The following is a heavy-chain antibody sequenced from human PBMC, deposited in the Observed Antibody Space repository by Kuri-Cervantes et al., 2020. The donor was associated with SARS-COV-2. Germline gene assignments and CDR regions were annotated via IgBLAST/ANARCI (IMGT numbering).Heavy chain of an antibody. CDR1: GLTVNEAW. Sequence: GESLKISCAVSGLTVNEAWMGWVRQAPGRGLEWVGRLKSKSDGGTPDYAAPAKGRLTISGDESKNTPNLQMNSLKTEDTALYYCTTDRAITVRPLFDSWGQGTLVTVSS. V-gene: IGHV3-15*01. D-gene: IGHD6-6*01. J-gene: IGHJ4*02. CDR3: TTDRAITVRPLFDS. CDR2: LKSKSDGGTP.